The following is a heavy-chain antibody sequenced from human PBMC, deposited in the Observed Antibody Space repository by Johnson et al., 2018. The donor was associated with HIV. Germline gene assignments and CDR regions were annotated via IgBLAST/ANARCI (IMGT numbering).Heavy chain of an antibody. V-gene: IGHV3-9*01. CDR1: GFTFDDYA. J-gene: IGHJ3*01. D-gene: IGHD5-12*01. CDR3: ANLWEATIWELDAYDV. Sequence: VQLVVSGGGLVQPGRSLRLSCAASGFTFDDYAMHWVRQAPGKGLARVSSLIWNTDSVGYAVSVKGRFTIIRDNAKNSLFLQMKSLRTEDTAFYFCANLWEATIWELDAYDVWGEETMVDVTA. CDR2: LIWNTDSV.